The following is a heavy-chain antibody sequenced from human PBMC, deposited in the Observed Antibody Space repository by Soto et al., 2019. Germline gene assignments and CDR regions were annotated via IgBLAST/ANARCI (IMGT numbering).Heavy chain of an antibody. CDR2: INPSGGST. CDR3: ARDRGRAVAGPHDAFDI. J-gene: IGHJ3*02. V-gene: IGHV1-46*01. Sequence: GASVKVSCKASGYTFTSYYMHWVRQAPGQGLEWMGIINPSGGSTSYAQKFQGRVTMTRDTSTSTVYMELSSLRSEDTAVYYCARDRGRAVAGPHDAFDIWGQGTMVT. D-gene: IGHD6-19*01. CDR1: GYTFTSYY.